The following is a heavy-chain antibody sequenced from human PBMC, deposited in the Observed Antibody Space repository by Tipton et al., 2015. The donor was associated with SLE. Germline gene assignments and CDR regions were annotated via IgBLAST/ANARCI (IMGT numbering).Heavy chain of an antibody. CDR2: IISERYGGTT. J-gene: IGHJ4*02. CDR3: ATWDSGL. D-gene: IGHD1-26*01. Sequence: LTCNVSGYSIRNGYYWGWIRQAPGKGLEWVGRIISERYGGTTDYAAPVKGRFTISRDDSKNMMYLHMNSLRTEDTAVYYCATWDSGLWGQGTLVTVSS. V-gene: IGHV3-15*01. CDR1: GYSIRNGYY.